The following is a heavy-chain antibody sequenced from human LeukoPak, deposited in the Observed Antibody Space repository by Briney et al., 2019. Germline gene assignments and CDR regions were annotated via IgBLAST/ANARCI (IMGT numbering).Heavy chain of an antibody. CDR2: IDHRGDT. CDR1: GGSFSRYY. D-gene: IGHD5-24*01. CDR3: ARGATISETGYFDF. V-gene: IGHV4-34*01. Sequence: KPSDTLSLTCAVYGGSFSRYYWRWIRQSPGKGLEWIAEIDHRGDTNYNPSVKSRVAISVDTSKNQFSLKVRSLSAADTAVYYCARGATISETGYFDFWGQGTLVTVSS. J-gene: IGHJ4*03.